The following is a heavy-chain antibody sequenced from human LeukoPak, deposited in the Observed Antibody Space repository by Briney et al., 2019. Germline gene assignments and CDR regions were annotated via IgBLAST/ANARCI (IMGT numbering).Heavy chain of an antibody. Sequence: SETLSLTCTVSGGSISSYYWSWIRQPAGKGLEWIGEINHSGSTNYNPSLKSRVTISVDTSKNQFSLKLSSVTAADTAVYYCARVRIRGTYYFGSGSPSNFDYWGQGTLVTVSS. J-gene: IGHJ4*02. V-gene: IGHV4-34*01. CDR3: ARVRIRGTYYFGSGSPSNFDY. CDR1: GGSISSYY. D-gene: IGHD3-10*01. CDR2: INHSGST.